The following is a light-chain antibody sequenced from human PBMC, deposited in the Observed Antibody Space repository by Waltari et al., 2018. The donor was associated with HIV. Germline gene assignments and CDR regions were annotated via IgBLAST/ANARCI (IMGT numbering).Light chain of an antibody. Sequence: QSALTQPASVSGSPGQSITISCTGTSTDVGIYNLVSWYQQHPGKAPKLLIYEVVNRPSGVSNRFSGSQSGNTASLTISGLQADDEADYYCCSYAGTTNFVVIFGGGTKLTVL. CDR2: EVV. CDR3: CSYAGTTNFVVI. V-gene: IGLV2-23*02. CDR1: STDVGIYNL. J-gene: IGLJ2*01.